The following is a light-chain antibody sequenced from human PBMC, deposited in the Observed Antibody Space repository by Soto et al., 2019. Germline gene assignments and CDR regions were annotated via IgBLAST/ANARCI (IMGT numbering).Light chain of an antibody. V-gene: IGKV3-15*01. Sequence: EIVMTQSPATLSVSPGERATLSCRASQSVSSNLDWYQQKPGQAPRLLIYGASTRATGIPVRFSGSGSGTEFTLTISSLQSEDFAVYYCQQYNNWPLTFGGGTKVEIK. CDR3: QQYNNWPLT. CDR1: QSVSSN. CDR2: GAS. J-gene: IGKJ4*01.